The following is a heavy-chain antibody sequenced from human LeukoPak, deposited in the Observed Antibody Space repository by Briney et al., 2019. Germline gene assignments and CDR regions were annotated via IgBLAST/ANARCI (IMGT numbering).Heavy chain of an antibody. D-gene: IGHD4-17*01. V-gene: IGHV4-38-2*02. J-gene: IGHJ4*02. CDR2: IYHSGST. CDR3: ARVSYLVGGATVIVDTYFDY. Sequence: SETLSLTCTVSGYSISSGYYWGWIRQPPGKGLEWIGSIYHSGSTYYNPSLKSRVTISVDTSKNQFSLKLSSVTAADTAVYYCARVSYLVGGATVIVDTYFDYWGQGTLVTVSS. CDR1: GYSISSGYY.